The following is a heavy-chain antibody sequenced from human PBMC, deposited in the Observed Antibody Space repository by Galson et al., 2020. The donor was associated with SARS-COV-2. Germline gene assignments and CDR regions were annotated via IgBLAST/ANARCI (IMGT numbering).Heavy chain of an antibody. CDR3: ARFNYYASGSYYTSFDY. D-gene: IGHD3-10*01. CDR1: GYSIKSGNFY. Sequence: SETLSLTCTVSGYSIKSGNFYWSWIRQTPGKGLEWIGYTSYREATNYSPSPKSRLAISLDTSKSQFFLNLTSVTAADTAVYFCARFNYYASGSYYTSFDYWGQGTLVTVSS. J-gene: IGHJ4*02. CDR2: TSYREAT. V-gene: IGHV4-30-4*01.